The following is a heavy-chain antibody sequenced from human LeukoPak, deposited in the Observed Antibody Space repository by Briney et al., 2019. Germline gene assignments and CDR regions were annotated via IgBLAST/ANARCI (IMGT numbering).Heavy chain of an antibody. V-gene: IGHV3-48*01. J-gene: IGHJ4*02. CDR1: GFTFSSYS. CDR3: ASPPVPTAY. Sequence: GGSLRLSCAASGFTFSSYSMNWVRQAPGKRLEWLSYISGGSGSIIHADSVRGRFTISRDDAMNSLYLQMNSLRAEDTAVYYCASPPVPTAYWGQGTLVTVSS. CDR2: ISGGSGSI.